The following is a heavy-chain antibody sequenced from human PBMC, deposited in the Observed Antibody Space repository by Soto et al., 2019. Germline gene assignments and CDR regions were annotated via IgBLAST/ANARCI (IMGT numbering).Heavy chain of an antibody. CDR3: ARGGYYYDSSAYYRPFDY. V-gene: IGHV1-8*01. D-gene: IGHD3-22*01. Sequence: ASVKVSCKASGYTFTSYDINWVRQATGQGLEWMGWMNPNSGNTGYAQKFQGRVTMTRSTSISTAYMELSSLRSEDTAVYYCARGGYYYDSSAYYRPFDYWGQGALVTVSS. CDR1: GYTFTSYD. CDR2: MNPNSGNT. J-gene: IGHJ4*02.